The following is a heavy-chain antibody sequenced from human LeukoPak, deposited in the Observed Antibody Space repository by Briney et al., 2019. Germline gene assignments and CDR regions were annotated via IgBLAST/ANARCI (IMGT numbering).Heavy chain of an antibody. CDR3: ARDAPYYYDSRDAFDI. D-gene: IGHD3-22*01. CDR2: IKQDGSEK. CDR1: GFTFSSYG. Sequence: GGSLRLSCAASGFTFSSYGMHWVRQAPGKGLEWVSNIKQDGSEKYYVDSVKGRFTISRDNAKNSLYLQMNSLRAEDTAVYYCARDAPYYYDSRDAFDIWGQGTMVTVSS. J-gene: IGHJ3*02. V-gene: IGHV3-7*01.